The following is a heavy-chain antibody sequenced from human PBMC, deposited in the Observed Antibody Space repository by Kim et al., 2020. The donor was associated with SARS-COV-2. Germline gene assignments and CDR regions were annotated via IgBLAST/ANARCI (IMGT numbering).Heavy chain of an antibody. CDR1: GGSISHYY. CDR3: ARDGAEDDAFDV. V-gene: IGHV4-59*01. Sequence: SETLSLTCTVSGGSISHYYWNWIRQSPGKKLECIAYVYYSGTTNYNPSLKSRATISLDISKKQFSLQLTSVTAADTAVYYCARDGAEDDAFDVWGEGTLV. CDR2: VYYSGTT. J-gene: IGHJ3*01. D-gene: IGHD3-16*01.